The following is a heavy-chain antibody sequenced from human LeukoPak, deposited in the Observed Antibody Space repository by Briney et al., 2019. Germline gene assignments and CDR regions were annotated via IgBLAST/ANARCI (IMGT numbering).Heavy chain of an antibody. CDR1: GFTFSSYA. D-gene: IGHD3-3*01. CDR2: ISGSGGST. V-gene: IGHV3-23*01. CDR3: AKPPPLRFLEWLFDY. J-gene: IGHJ4*02. Sequence: PGGSLRLSCAASGFTFSSYAMSWVRQAPGKGLEWVSAISGSGGSTYYADSVKGRFTISRDNSKNTLYLQMNRLRAEDTAVYYCAKPPPLRFLEWLFDYWGQGTLVTVSS.